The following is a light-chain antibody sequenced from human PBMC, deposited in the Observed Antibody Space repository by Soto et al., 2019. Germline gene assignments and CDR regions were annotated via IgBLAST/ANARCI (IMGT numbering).Light chain of an antibody. CDR3: QQYGSSPRT. CDR1: QSVSSNF. CDR2: DAS. J-gene: IGKJ1*01. V-gene: IGKV3-20*01. Sequence: EIVLTQSPGTLSLSPGRRSTLSCRASQSVSSNFLAWYQQKPGQAPRLLIFDASNRATGIPDRFSGSGSGTDFTLTISRLEPEDFAVYYCQQYGSSPRTFGQGTTVDIK.